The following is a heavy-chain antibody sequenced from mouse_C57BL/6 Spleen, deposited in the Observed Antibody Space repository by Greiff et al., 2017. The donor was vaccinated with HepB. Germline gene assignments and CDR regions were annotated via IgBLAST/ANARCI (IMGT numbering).Heavy chain of an antibody. J-gene: IGHJ4*01. D-gene: IGHD2-10*01. CDR1: GFSLTSYG. Sequence: VNVVESGPGLVQPSQSLSITCTVSGFSLTSYGVHWVRQSPGKGLEWLGVIWSGGSTDYNAAFISRLSISKDNSKSQVFFKMNSLQADDTAIYYCARTYYGNYVGAMDYWGQGTSVTVSS. V-gene: IGHV2-2*01. CDR3: ARTYYGNYVGAMDY. CDR2: IWSGGST.